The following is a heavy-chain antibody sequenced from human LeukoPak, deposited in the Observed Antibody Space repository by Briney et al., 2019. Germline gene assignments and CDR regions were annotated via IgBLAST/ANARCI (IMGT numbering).Heavy chain of an antibody. J-gene: IGHJ4*02. Sequence: ASVRVSCKASGYSFTAYYIHWVRQAPGQGLEWMGWINPNSGGTNYAEKFQGRVTMTRDTSISTAYMELSGLRSDDTAVYYCARTYFDFLTAYYTGGDSFAYWGQGTLVTVSS. V-gene: IGHV1-2*02. CDR1: GYSFTAYY. CDR2: INPNSGGT. D-gene: IGHD3-9*01. CDR3: ARTYFDFLTAYYTGGDSFAY.